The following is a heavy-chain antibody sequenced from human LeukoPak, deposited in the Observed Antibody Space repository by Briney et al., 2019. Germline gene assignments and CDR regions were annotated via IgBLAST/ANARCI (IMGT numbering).Heavy chain of an antibody. CDR2: INPNSGGT. Sequence: ASVKVSCKASGYTFTVYYVHWVRQAPGQGLEWMGWINPNSGGTNYAQKFQGRVTMTRDTSISTAYMELSRLRSDDTAVYYCARDQTRITMVRRAPYYYYMDVWGKGTTVTVSS. CDR1: GYTFTVYY. D-gene: IGHD3-10*01. J-gene: IGHJ6*03. V-gene: IGHV1-2*02. CDR3: ARDQTRITMVRRAPYYYYMDV.